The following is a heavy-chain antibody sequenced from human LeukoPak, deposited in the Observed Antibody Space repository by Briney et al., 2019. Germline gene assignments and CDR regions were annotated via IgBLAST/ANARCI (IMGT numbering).Heavy chain of an antibody. CDR1: GFTFSSDW. Sequence: PGGSLRLSCAASGFTFSSDWMHWVRQAPGKGLVWVTGISGDGRDIWYADSVKGRFTISRDNAKNKLYLQMNSVRVEDTAVYFCTREVNAFDIWGQGTTVTVSS. V-gene: IGHV3-74*01. J-gene: IGHJ3*02. CDR2: ISGDGRDI. CDR3: TREVNAFDI.